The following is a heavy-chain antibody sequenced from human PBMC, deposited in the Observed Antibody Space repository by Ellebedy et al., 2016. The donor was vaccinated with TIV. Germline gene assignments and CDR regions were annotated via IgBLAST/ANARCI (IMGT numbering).Heavy chain of an antibody. CDR2: IYSGGST. Sequence: GESLKISXVASGLTVSSNFMTWVRQAPGKGLEWVSVIYSGGSTYYADSVKGRFSISRDNSKNTLYLQINTLRAEDTAVYYCARGSQFRNWLDPWGQGTLVTVSS. D-gene: IGHD1-26*01. CDR3: ARGSQFRNWLDP. V-gene: IGHV3-53*01. J-gene: IGHJ5*02. CDR1: GLTVSSNF.